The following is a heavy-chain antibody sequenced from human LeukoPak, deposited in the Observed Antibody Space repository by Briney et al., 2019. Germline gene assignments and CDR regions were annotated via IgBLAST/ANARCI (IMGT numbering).Heavy chain of an antibody. CDR1: GFTFSSYA. D-gene: IGHD3-16*01. CDR2: ISYDGSNK. J-gene: IGHJ4*02. CDR3: ARDSLADPTYYFDY. Sequence: PGGSLRLSCAASGFTFSSYAMHWVRQAPGKGLEWVAVISYDGSNKQYADSVRGRFTISRDNSKNTLYVQMNSLRAEDTAVYYCARDSLADPTYYFDYWGQGTLVTVSS. V-gene: IGHV3-30*04.